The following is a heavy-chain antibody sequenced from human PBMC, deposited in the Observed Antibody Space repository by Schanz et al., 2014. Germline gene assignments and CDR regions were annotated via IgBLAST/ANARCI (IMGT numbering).Heavy chain of an antibody. J-gene: IGHJ4*02. CDR3: VRDTDYHFDY. Sequence: EVQLLESGGGLVQPGGSLRLSCAASGFTFSSYSMHWVRQAPGKGLEWVSGISWNSGNIAYADSVKGRFTISRDNAKNALYLQMNSLRAEDTAVYYCVRDTDYHFDYWGQGTLVTVSS. D-gene: IGHD4-17*01. CDR1: GFTFSSYS. CDR2: ISWNSGNI. V-gene: IGHV3-48*04.